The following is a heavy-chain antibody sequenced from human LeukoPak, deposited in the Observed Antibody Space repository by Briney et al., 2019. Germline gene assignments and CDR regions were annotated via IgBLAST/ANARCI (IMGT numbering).Heavy chain of an antibody. CDR2: INHSGST. CDR1: GGSFSGYY. D-gene: IGHD6-13*01. V-gene: IGHV4-34*01. CDR3: ATGLTGIRAAAGTEKKWFDP. Sequence: SETLSLTCAVYGGSFSGYYWSWIRQPPGKGLEWIGEINHSGSTNYNPSLKSRVTISVDTSKNQFSLKLSSVTAADTAVYYCATGLTGIRAAAGTEKKWFDPWGQETLVTVSS. J-gene: IGHJ5*02.